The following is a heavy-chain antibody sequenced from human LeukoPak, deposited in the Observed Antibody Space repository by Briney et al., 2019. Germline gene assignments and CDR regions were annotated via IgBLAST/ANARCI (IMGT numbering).Heavy chain of an antibody. V-gene: IGHV3-33*01. Sequence: GGSLRLSCAASGFTFSSYSMHGVRQAPGKGLGWVAVIWYDGSNEYYANSVRGRFIISRDNSKNTLFLQMNSLRVEDSAVYYCVRDLDRYDFWSGYWPDAFDTWGQGTMVTVSS. J-gene: IGHJ3*02. D-gene: IGHD3-3*01. CDR1: GFTFSSYS. CDR2: IWYDGSNE. CDR3: VRDLDRYDFWSGYWPDAFDT.